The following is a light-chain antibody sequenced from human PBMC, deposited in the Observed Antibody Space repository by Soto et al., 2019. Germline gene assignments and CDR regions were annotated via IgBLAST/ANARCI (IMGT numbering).Light chain of an antibody. CDR2: GAS. CDR3: QQYGSSLGFT. J-gene: IGKJ3*01. CDR1: QSVSSSY. V-gene: IGKV3-20*01. Sequence: EIVLTQSPGTLSLSPGERATLSCRASQSVSSSYLAWYQQKPGQAPRLLLYGASSRATGIPDRFSGSGSGTDFTLAISRLEPADFAVYYCQQYGSSLGFTFGPGTKVDIK.